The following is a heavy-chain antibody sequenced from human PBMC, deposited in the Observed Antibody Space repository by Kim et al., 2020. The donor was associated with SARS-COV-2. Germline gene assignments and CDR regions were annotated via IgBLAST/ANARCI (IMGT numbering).Heavy chain of an antibody. J-gene: IGHJ4*01. V-gene: IGHV3-21*06. CDR3: ARSLCCTSNCAMCGHYF. CDR1: GFTFSRYT. CDR2: ISSDSIYI. Sequence: GGSLRLSCAASGFTFSRYTMNWVRQAPGKGLEWVSSISSDSIYIYYADSMRGRFTISRDNVKNSLFLQMNTLRAEETAVYYCARSLCCTSNCAMCGHYF. D-gene: IGHD2-8*01.